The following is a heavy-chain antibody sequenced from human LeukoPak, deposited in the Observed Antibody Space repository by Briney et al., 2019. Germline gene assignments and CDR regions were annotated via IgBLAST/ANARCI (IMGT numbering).Heavy chain of an antibody. J-gene: IGHJ4*02. Sequence: GGSLRLSCAASGFTFSSYAMTWVRQGPGKGLEWVSAMSGSGGGTYYADSVKGRFTISRDNSKNTLYLQMHSLRAEDTAVYYCAKSSGSYPYYFDYWGQGPLVTVSS. CDR3: AKSSGSYPYYFDY. CDR1: GFTFSSYA. D-gene: IGHD1-26*01. V-gene: IGHV3-23*01. CDR2: MSGSGGGT.